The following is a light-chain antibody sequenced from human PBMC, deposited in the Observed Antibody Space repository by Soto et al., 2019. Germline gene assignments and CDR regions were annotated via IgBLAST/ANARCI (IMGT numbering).Light chain of an antibody. J-gene: IGKJ1*01. CDR3: QHSYSSPPWT. CDR1: QSISTY. CDR2: RAS. Sequence: DIQITQSPSSLSASVGDRVTISCRASQSISTYLNWYQQKPGTAPKLLIYRASSVKSGVPPRFSGSGSGRDFTLTISSLRPEDIATYFCQHSYSSPPWTFGQGTKVDIK. V-gene: IGKV1-39*01.